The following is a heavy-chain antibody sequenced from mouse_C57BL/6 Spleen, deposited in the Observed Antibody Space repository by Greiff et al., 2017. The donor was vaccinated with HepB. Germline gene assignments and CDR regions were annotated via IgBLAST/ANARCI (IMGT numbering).Heavy chain of an antibody. CDR3: ARYYYGSRYFDV. CDR1: GYTFTSYW. J-gene: IGHJ1*03. CDR2: IHPNSGST. V-gene: IGHV1-64*01. D-gene: IGHD1-1*01. Sequence: QVQLQQPGAELVKPGASVKLSCKASGYTFTSYWMHWVKQRPRQGLEWIGMIHPNSGSTNYNEKFKSKATLTVDKSSSTAYMQLSSLTSEDSAVYYCARYYYGSRYFDVWGTGTTVTVSS.